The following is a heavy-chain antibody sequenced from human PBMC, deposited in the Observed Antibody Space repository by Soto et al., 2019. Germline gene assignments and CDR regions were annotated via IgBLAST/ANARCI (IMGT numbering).Heavy chain of an antibody. Sequence: GGSLRLSCAASGFTFSSYGMHWVRQAPGKGLEWVAVIWYDGSNKYYADSVKGRFTISRDNSKNTLYLQMNSLRAEDTAVYYCAIDKGIAVAGTGAFDHWGQGTLVTGSS. D-gene: IGHD6-19*01. CDR2: IWYDGSNK. CDR1: GFTFSSYG. CDR3: AIDKGIAVAGTGAFDH. J-gene: IGHJ4*02. V-gene: IGHV3-33*01.